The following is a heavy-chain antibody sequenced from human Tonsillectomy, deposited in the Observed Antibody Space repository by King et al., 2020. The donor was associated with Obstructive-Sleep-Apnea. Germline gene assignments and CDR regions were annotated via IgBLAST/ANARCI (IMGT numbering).Heavy chain of an antibody. J-gene: IGHJ4*02. V-gene: IGHV4-34*01. CDR3: ARRGRILGYCSSTSCYGFNY. CDR1: GGSFRGYY. D-gene: IGHD2-2*01. Sequence: VQLQQWGAGLFKPSETLSLTCAVYGGSFRGYYWSWIRQPPGKWLEWIVEINLSGSTNYHPSLKIRVTIAVYTPKNQFALKLSSGTASDTAVYYCARRGRILGYCSSTSCYGFNYWGQGTLVTVSS. CDR2: INLSGST.